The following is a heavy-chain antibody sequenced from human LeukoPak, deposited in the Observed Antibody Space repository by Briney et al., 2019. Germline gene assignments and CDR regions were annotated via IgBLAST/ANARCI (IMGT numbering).Heavy chain of an antibody. J-gene: IGHJ4*02. CDR2: INHSGST. CDR3: ARTRGYSRRGYFDY. CDR1: GGSFGGYY. D-gene: IGHD5-18*01. V-gene: IGHV4-34*01. Sequence: SETLSLTCAVYGGSFGGYYWSWIRQPPGKGLEWIGEINHSGSTNYNPSLKSRVTISVDTSKNQFSLKLSSVTAADTAVYYCARTRGYSRRGYFDYWGQGTLVTVSS.